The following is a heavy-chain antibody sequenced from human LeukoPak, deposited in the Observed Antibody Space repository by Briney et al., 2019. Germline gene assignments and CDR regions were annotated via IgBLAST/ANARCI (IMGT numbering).Heavy chain of an antibody. CDR1: GFTFSSYS. CDR2: INSSSSYI. CDR3: AAQDVLRYFDWLLALGY. D-gene: IGHD3-9*01. V-gene: IGHV3-21*01. Sequence: GGSLRLSCAASGFTFSSYSMNWVRQAPGKGLEWVSSINSSSSYIYYADSVKGRFTISRDNAKNSLYLQMNSLRAEDTAVYYCAAQDVLRYFDWLLALGYWGQGTLVTVSS. J-gene: IGHJ4*02.